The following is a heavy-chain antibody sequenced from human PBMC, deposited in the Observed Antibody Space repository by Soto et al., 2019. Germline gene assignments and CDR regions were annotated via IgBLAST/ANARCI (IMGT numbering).Heavy chain of an antibody. CDR3: ARVRIVLVPAAEGWAYYFDY. Sequence: QVQLQESGPGLVKPSQTLSLTCTVSGGSISSGDYYWSWIRQPPGKGLEWIGYIDYSGSTYYNPSRKSRLTKAVVTAQDQFSLKQSSVTAADTAVYYCARVRIVLVPAAEGWAYYFDYWGQGTLVTVSS. CDR2: IDYSGST. V-gene: IGHV4-30-4*01. J-gene: IGHJ4*02. D-gene: IGHD2-2*01. CDR1: GGSISSGDYY.